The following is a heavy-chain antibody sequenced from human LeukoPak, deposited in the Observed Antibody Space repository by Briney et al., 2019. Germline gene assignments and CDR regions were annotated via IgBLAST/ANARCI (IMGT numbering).Heavy chain of an antibody. CDR2: IYFTGTT. J-gene: IGHJ4*02. V-gene: IGHV4-59*01. CDR3: VNGGSYLTK. D-gene: IGHD3-10*01. CDR1: GGSISSY. Sequence: PSETLSLTCIVSGGSISSYWSWIRQSPGKGLEWIGYIYFTGTTNYNPSLKSRLTISIDTSRNQFSLKLSSATAADTAIYYCVNGGSYLTKWGQGTLVTVSS.